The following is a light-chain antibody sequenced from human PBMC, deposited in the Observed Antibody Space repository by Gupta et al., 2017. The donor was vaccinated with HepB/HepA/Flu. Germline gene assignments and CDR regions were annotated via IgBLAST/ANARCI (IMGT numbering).Light chain of an antibody. J-gene: IGLJ3*02. CDR2: GNN. CDR3: QSYDNSLTTWV. Sequence: QSVLTQPPSVSGAPGQRVTTSCAGSNSNIGAGYDVQWYQVLPGTPPKLLIYGNNNRPSGVPDRFSGSKSGTSASLAITGLQTEDEADYYCQSYDNSLTTWVFGGGTKVTVL. CDR1: NSNIGAGYD. V-gene: IGLV1-40*01.